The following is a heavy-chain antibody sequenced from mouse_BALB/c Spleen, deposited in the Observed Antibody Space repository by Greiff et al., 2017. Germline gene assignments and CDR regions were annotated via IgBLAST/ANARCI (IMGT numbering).Heavy chain of an antibody. Sequence: EVKLQESGGGLVKPGGSLKLSCAASGFTFSSYTMSWVRQTPEKRLEWVAEISSGGSYTYYPDTVTGRFTISRDNAKNTLYLEMSSLRSEDTAMYYCARVRGNYRDPMDYWGQGTSVTVAS. J-gene: IGHJ4*01. CDR3: ARVRGNYRDPMDY. V-gene: IGHV5-9-4*01. D-gene: IGHD2-1*01. CDR1: GFTFSSYT. CDR2: ISSGGSYT.